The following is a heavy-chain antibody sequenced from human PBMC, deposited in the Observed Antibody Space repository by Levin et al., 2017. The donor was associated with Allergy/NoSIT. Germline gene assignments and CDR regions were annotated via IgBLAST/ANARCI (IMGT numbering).Heavy chain of an antibody. CDR3: ARDAAFGKEWVEFDN. V-gene: IGHV4-59*01. Sequence: SETLSLTCTVSGVSISTTWWSWIRQPPGKGLEWIGYISDTKNTNYNPSLKSRVTISADTSKNQFSLELRSVTDADTAVYYCARDAAFGKEWVEFDNWGQGTMVTVSS. J-gene: IGHJ3*02. CDR2: ISDTKNT. D-gene: IGHD3-3*01. CDR1: GVSISTTW.